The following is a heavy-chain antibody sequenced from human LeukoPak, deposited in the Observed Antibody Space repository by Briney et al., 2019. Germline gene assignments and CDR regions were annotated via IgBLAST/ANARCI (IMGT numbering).Heavy chain of an antibody. CDR2: IYTSGST. CDR3: ARVNMITFGGAPRRGYFDY. J-gene: IGHJ4*02. D-gene: IGHD3-16*01. V-gene: IGHV4-61*02. Sequence: PSETLSLTCTVSGGSISSGSYYWSWIRQPAGKGLEWIGRIYTSGSTNYNPSLKSRVTISVDTSKNQFSLKLSSVTAADTAMYYCARVNMITFGGAPRRGYFDYWGQGTLVTVSS. CDR1: GGSISSGSYY.